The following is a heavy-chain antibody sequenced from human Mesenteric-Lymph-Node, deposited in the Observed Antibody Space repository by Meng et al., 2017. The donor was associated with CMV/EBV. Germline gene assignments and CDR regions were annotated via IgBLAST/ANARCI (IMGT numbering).Heavy chain of an antibody. J-gene: IGHJ4*02. V-gene: IGHV3-23*03. CDR1: GFTFSSYA. D-gene: IGHD6-13*01. CDR2: IYSGGSST. Sequence: GESLKISCAASGFTFSSYAMSWVRQAPGKGLEWVSVIYSGGSSTYYADSVKGRFTISRDNSKNTLYLQMNSPRAEDTAVYYCSITNFLSGYSPLQVDYWGQGTLVTVSS. CDR3: SITNFLSGYSPLQVDY.